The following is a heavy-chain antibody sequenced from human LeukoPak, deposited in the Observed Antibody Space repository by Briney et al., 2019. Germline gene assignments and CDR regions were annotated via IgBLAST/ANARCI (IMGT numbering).Heavy chain of an antibody. D-gene: IGHD1-26*01. CDR1: GYSFTDHW. V-gene: IGHV5-51*01. CDR3: ARTYGGTSYSCFDP. Sequence: GESLKISCKGSGYSFTDHWIGWVRQMPGKGLEWMGGIYPGDSDARYSPSFQGQVTISADKSISTAYLQWSSLKASDTAMYYCARTYGGTSYSCFDPWGQGTLVTVSS. CDR2: IYPGDSDA. J-gene: IGHJ5*02.